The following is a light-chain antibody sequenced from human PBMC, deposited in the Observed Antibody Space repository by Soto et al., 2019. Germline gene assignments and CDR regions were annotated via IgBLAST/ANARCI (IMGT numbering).Light chain of an antibody. CDR1: SSDVGGYNY. CDR3: SSYTSSSTLV. V-gene: IGLV2-14*01. J-gene: IGLJ2*01. CDR2: DVS. Sequence: QSALTQPASVSGSPGQSITISCTGTSSDVGGYNYVSWYQQHPGKAPNLMIYDVSNRPSGVSSRFSGSNSGNTASLTISGLQADDEADYYCSSYTSSSTLVFGGGTKLTVL.